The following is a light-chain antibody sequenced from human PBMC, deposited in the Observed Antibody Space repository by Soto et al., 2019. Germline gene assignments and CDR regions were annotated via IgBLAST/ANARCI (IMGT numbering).Light chain of an antibody. CDR2: DAS. CDR3: QQRSNWPPG. V-gene: IGKV3-11*01. J-gene: IGKJ5*01. CDR1: QSVSSY. Sequence: EIVLTQSPATLSLSPGEGATLSCRASQSVSSYLAWYQQKPGQAPRLLIYDASNRATGIPARFSGSGSGTDFTRTISGLEPEDFAVYYCQQRSNWPPGFGQGTRLEIK.